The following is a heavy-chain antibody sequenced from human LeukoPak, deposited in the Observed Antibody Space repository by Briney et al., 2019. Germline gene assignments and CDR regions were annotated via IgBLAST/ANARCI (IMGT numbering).Heavy chain of an antibody. V-gene: IGHV3-13*01. J-gene: IGHJ4*02. Sequence: GGSLRLSCAASGLTFRSYDIHWVRQATGKGLEWVSAIGPSGDTYYPGSVKGRFTISRDNAKNSLYLQMNSLRAGDTAVYYCARGYSRGWYYFDYWGQGTLVTVSS. CDR1: GLTFRSYD. CDR2: IGPSGDT. D-gene: IGHD6-19*01. CDR3: ARGYSRGWYYFDY.